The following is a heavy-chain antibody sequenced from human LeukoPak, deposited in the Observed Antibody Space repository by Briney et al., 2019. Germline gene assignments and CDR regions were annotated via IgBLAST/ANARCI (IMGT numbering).Heavy chain of an antibody. J-gene: IGHJ6*02. V-gene: IGHV6-1*01. CDR2: TYYRSKWYY. CDR1: GDSVSSISVA. Sequence: SQTLSLTCAISGDSVSSISVAWNWIRQSPSRGLEWLGRTYYRSKWYYEYAVSVKSRINISQDTSKNQFSLQLTSVTPEDTAVYYCSLARSEYHYGMDVWGQGTTVTVSS. CDR3: SLARSEYHYGMDV.